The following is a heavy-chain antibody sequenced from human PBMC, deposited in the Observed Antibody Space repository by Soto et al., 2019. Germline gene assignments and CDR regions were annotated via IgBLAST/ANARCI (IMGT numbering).Heavy chain of an antibody. D-gene: IGHD2-15*01. CDR1: GGSVSSVSYY. Sequence: TLCLTGTVSGGSVSSVSYYWSWIRQRPGRGQEGIGYIYYTGNTYFNPSLKSRLAISVDTSKNQFSLKLTSVTAADTAVYYCARVPSSSSYQDXWGQGTRVTGSX. V-gene: IGHV4-31*02. CDR3: ARVPSSSSYQDX. J-gene: IGHJ5*02. CDR2: IYYTGNT.